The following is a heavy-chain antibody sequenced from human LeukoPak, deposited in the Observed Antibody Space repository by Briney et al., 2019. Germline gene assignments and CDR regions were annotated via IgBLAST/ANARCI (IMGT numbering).Heavy chain of an antibody. D-gene: IGHD1-14*01. V-gene: IGHV1-2*02. Sequence: ASVKVSCKASGYTFTNYYMHWVRQAPGQGLEWMGWINPNSGGTNYAQKFQGRVTMTRDTSISTAYMELSRLRSDDTAVYYCARVGITDYYYYMDVWGKGTTVTVSS. J-gene: IGHJ6*03. CDR2: INPNSGGT. CDR3: ARVGITDYYYYMDV. CDR1: GYTFTNYY.